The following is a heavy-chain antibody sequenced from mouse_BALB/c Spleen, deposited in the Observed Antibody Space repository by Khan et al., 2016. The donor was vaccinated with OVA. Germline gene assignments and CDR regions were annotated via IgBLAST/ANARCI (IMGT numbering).Heavy chain of an antibody. CDR3: AGERRDY. V-gene: IGHV1-7*01. CDR2: INPTSGYT. Sequence: QVQLQQSGAELEKPGASVKMSCKASGYTFTSYWMHWVKQRPGQGLEWIGYINPTSGYTDYTEKFKGKATLSSDKSSSTAYMQLSSLTSEDSAVYYCAGERRDYGGKGTTLTVSS. CDR1: GYTFTSYW. J-gene: IGHJ2*01.